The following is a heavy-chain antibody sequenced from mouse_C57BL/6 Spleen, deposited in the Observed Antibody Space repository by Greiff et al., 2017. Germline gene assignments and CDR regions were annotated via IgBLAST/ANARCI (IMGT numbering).Heavy chain of an antibody. Sequence: EVHLVESGGDLVKPGGSLKLSCAASGFTFSSYGMSWVRQTPDKRLEWVATISSGGSYTYYPDSVKGRFTISRDNAKNTLYLQMSSLKSEDTAMYYCARHEGNYYGSSSAWFAYWGQGTLVTVSA. CDR3: ARHEGNYYGSSSAWFAY. V-gene: IGHV5-6*01. CDR1: GFTFSSYG. CDR2: ISSGGSYT. D-gene: IGHD1-1*01. J-gene: IGHJ3*01.